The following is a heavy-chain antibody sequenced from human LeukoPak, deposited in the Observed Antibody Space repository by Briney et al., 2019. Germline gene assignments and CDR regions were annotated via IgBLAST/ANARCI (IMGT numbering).Heavy chain of an antibody. CDR3: ARDRNTYDFWSGGEFDY. V-gene: IGHV4-39*07. Sequence: NTSETLSLTCTVSGGSISSSSYYWGWIRQPPGKGLKWIGSIYYSGSTYYNPSLKSRVTISVDTSKNQFSLKLSSVTAADTAVYYCARDRNTYDFWSGGEFDYWGQGTLVTVSS. CDR2: IYYSGST. D-gene: IGHD3-3*01. CDR1: GGSISSSSYY. J-gene: IGHJ4*02.